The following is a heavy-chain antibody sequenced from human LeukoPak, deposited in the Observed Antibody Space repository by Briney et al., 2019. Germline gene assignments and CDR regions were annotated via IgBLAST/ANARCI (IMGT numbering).Heavy chain of an antibody. V-gene: IGHV4-34*01. CDR2: INHSGST. CDR3: ARRGPFWSGKPRFDY. Sequence: PSETLSLTCAAYGGSFSGYYWSWIRQPPGKGLEWIGEINHSGSTNYNPSLKSRVTISVDTSKNQFSLKLSSVTAADTAVYYCARRGPFWSGKPRFDYWGQGTLVTVSS. D-gene: IGHD3-3*01. J-gene: IGHJ4*02. CDR1: GGSFSGYY.